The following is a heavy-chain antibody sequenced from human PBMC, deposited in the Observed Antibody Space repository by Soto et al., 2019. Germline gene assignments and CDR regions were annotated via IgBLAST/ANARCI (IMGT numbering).Heavy chain of an antibody. CDR1: GGTFSSYA. V-gene: IGHV1-69*06. D-gene: IGHD2-15*01. CDR2: IIPIFGTA. Sequence: SVKVSCKASGGTFSSYAISWVRQAPGQGLEWMGGIIPIFGTANYAQKFQGRVTITADKSTSTAYMELSSLRSEDTAVYYCARDRPGGNSDYWGQGTLLAFSS. CDR3: ARDRPGGNSDY. J-gene: IGHJ4*02.